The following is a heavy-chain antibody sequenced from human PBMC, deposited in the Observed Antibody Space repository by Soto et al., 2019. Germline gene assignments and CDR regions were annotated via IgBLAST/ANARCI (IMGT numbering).Heavy chain of an antibody. CDR1: GGSMRNGY. CDR2: IFHSGNA. J-gene: IGHJ4*01. V-gene: IGHV4-59*01. Sequence: KASETLSLTCTVSGGSMRNGYRSWIRQPPGKRLEWIGFIFHSGNAKYNPSLKSRVTISIDTSKSQFSLSLDSVTAADTAVYFCARAHAPTLPFDYWGLGTLVTVSS. CDR3: ARAHAPTLPFDY. D-gene: IGHD2-15*01.